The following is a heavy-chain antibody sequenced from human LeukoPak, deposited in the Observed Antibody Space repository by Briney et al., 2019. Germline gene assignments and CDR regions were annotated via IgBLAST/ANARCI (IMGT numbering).Heavy chain of an antibody. J-gene: IGHJ4*02. CDR1: GGSISSYY. Sequence: PSETLSLXCTVSGGSISSYYWSWIRQPPGKGLEWIGYIYYSGSTNYNPSLKSRVTISVDTSKNQFSLKLSSVTAADTAVYYCAREPGSGWSGPFDYWGQGTLVTVSS. CDR2: IYYSGST. V-gene: IGHV4-59*01. CDR3: AREPGSGWSGPFDY. D-gene: IGHD6-19*01.